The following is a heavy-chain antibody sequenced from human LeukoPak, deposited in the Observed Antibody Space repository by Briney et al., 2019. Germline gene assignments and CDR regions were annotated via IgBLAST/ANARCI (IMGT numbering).Heavy chain of an antibody. V-gene: IGHV3-33*01. J-gene: IGHJ4*02. Sequence: GGSLRLSCAASGFTFSSYGMHWVRQAPGKGLEWVAVIWYDGSNKYYADSVKGRFTISRDNSKNTLYLQMNSLRAEDTAVYYCASVTPGDILTGYYPGDYWGQGTLVTVSS. CDR1: GFTFSSYG. CDR2: IWYDGSNK. CDR3: ASVTPGDILTGYYPGDY. D-gene: IGHD3-9*01.